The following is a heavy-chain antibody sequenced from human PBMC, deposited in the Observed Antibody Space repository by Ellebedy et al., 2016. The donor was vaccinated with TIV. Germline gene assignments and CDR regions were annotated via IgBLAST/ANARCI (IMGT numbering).Heavy chain of an antibody. CDR2: IYPGRSA. J-gene: IGHJ4*02. Sequence: SETLSLTXAVSGDPITGSHWWSWVRQPRGRGLEWIGEIYPGRSANYNPSLKSRVAMSIDESKNGFSLKLSSVTVADTAVYYCARDLGSGRYPGHWGQGTLVTVSS. CDR1: GDPITGSHW. CDR3: ARDLGSGRYPGH. D-gene: IGHD3-10*01. V-gene: IGHV4-4*02.